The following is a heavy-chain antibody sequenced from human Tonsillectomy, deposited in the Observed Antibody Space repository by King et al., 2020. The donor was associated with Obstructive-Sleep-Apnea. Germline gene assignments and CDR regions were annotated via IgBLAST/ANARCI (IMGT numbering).Heavy chain of an antibody. CDR1: GGSISSSSYY. Sequence: QLQESGPGLVKPSETLSLTCTVSGGSISSSSYYWGWIRQPPGKGLEWIGCIYYSGGTYYNPSPKSRVTISVDTSKNQFSLKLSSATAADTAVYYCARVDRGVDYYYGMDVWGQGTTVTVSS. J-gene: IGHJ6*02. V-gene: IGHV4-39*07. CDR3: ARVDRGVDYYYGMDV. D-gene: IGHD3-10*01. CDR2: IYYSGGT.